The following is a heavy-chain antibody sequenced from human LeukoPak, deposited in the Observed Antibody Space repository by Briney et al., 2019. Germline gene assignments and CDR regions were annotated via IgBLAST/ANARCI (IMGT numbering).Heavy chain of an antibody. CDR1: GYTFTCTY. CDR2: INPNSADT. CDR3: VRDIRGLAVAGTSD. Sequence: ASVTVSCKASGYTFTCTYMHWVRQAPGQGLEWMGWINPNSADTNYAQKFQGRVTMTRDTSISTAYMELSRLRSDDTAVYYCVRDIRGLAVAGTSDWGQGTLVTVSS. V-gene: IGHV1-2*02. D-gene: IGHD6-19*01. J-gene: IGHJ4*02.